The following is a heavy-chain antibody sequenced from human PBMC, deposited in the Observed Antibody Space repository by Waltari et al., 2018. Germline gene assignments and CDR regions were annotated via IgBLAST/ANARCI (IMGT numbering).Heavy chain of an antibody. CDR1: GGSISSGSYH. CDR2: IYTSGST. J-gene: IGHJ4*02. Sequence: QVQLQESGPGLVKPSQTLSLTCTVSGGSISSGSYHWSWIRQPAGKGLEWIGRIYTSGSTNYNPSRKSRVNIAVDTSKNQFSLKLSSVTAADTAVYYCARGGLAPDYWGQGTLVTVSS. D-gene: IGHD3-3*02. V-gene: IGHV4-61*02. CDR3: ARGGLAPDY.